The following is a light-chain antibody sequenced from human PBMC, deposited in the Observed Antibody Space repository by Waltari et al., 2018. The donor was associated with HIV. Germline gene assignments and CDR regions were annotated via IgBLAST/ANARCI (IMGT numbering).Light chain of an antibody. CDR3: QAWDSSTVL. CDR1: YLADKY. Sequence: SHELTQPPSVSVSPGQTASITCSGDYLADKYASWYQQKPGQSPVLVIYQDEKRPSGIPERFSGSNSGNTATLTITGTQAMDEADYYCQAWDSSTVLFGGGTKLTVL. J-gene: IGLJ2*01. V-gene: IGLV3-1*01. CDR2: QDE.